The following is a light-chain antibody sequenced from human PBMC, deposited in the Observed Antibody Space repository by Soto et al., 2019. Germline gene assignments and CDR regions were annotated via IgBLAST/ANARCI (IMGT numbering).Light chain of an antibody. CDR2: GAS. CDR1: QSVSSSY. CDR3: QQYGSSPLFT. V-gene: IGKV3-20*01. J-gene: IGKJ3*01. Sequence: EIVLTQSPGTLSLSPGERATLSCRASQSVSSSYLAWYQQKPGQAPRLLIHGASSRATGIPDRFSGSGSGTDFTLNISRLEPEDFAVYYCQQYGSSPLFTFGPGTKVDIK.